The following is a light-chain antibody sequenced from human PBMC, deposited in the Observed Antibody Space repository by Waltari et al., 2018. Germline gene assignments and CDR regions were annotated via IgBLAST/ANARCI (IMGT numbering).Light chain of an antibody. V-gene: IGKV3-11*01. CDR2: DTS. CDR1: QSISNY. Sequence: DIVLTQSPATLSLSPRERATLSCRASQSISNYLAWYQQKPGQAPRLLIYDTSNRATGIPTRFSGSGFGTDFTLTISSLEPEDFAIYYCQQRRNWPLTFGGGTKVEIK. CDR3: QQRRNWPLT. J-gene: IGKJ4*01.